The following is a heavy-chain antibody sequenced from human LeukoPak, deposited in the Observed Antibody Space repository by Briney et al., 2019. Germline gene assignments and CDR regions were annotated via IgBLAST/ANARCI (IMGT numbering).Heavy chain of an antibody. CDR3: ARGRGLEAGYFDY. D-gene: IGHD6-19*01. CDR2: ISGSASTI. J-gene: IGHJ4*02. Sequence: PGGSLRLSCAASGFTFSSYDMSWVRQAPGQGLEWVSSISGSASTIYYADSVKGRFTISRDNAKNTLYLQMNSLRAEDKAVYYCARGRGLEAGYFDYWGQGTLVTVSS. CDR1: GFTFSSYD. V-gene: IGHV3-48*03.